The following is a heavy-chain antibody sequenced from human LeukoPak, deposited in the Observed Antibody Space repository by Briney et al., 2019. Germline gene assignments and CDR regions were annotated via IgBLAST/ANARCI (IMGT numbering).Heavy chain of an antibody. V-gene: IGHV3-21*01. CDR3: ARGIAVAGSFDY. Sequence: GGSLRLSCAASGFTFSDYSMNWVRQAPGKGLEWVSSISSSSSYTYYADSLKGRFTISRDNAKNSLYLQMNSLRAEDTAVYYCARGIAVAGSFDYWGQGTLVTVSS. CDR2: ISSSSSYT. CDR1: GFTFSDYS. J-gene: IGHJ4*02. D-gene: IGHD6-19*01.